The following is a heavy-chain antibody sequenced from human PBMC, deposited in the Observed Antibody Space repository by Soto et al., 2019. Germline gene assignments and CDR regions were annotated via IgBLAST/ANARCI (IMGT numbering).Heavy chain of an antibody. CDR3: ARLPKGSLVTA. CDR1: GFKFSDNS. D-gene: IGHD2-21*02. CDR2: ISSNSDKT. Sequence: VVLVESGGGLVSPGGSLRLSCVASGFKFSDNSMNWVRQAPGKGLQWISYISSNSDKTNYADSVKGRFTVSRDNAKNALFLQMNRLRDDDTDTYDCARLPKGSLVTAWGQGARVTVSS. J-gene: IGHJ4*02. V-gene: IGHV3-48*02.